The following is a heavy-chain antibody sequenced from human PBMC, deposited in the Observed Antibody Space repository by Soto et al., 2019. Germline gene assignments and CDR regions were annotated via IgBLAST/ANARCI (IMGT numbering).Heavy chain of an antibody. CDR1: GGTFSSYA. V-gene: IGHV1-69*12. D-gene: IGHD3-10*01. CDR2: IIPIFGTA. CDR3: AILDRGLWFGELSSGVLDY. Sequence: QVQLVQSGAEVKKPGSSVKVSCKASGGTFSSYAISWVRQAPGQGLEWMGGIIPIFGTANYAQKFQGRVTITADESTSTAYMELSSLRSEDTAVYYCAILDRGLWFGELSSGVLDYWGQGTLVTVSS. J-gene: IGHJ4*02.